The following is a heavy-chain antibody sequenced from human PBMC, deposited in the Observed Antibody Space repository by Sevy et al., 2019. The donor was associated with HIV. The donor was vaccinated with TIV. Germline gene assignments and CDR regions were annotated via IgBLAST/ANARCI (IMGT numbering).Heavy chain of an antibody. D-gene: IGHD3-22*01. J-gene: IGHJ4*02. CDR1: GFTFSSYA. CDR3: ARDGAFGDSSGYSIDY. CDR2: ISYDGSNK. Sequence: GGSLRLSCAASGFTFSSYAMHWVRQAPGKGLEWVAVISYDGSNKYYADSVKGRFTIYRDNSKNTLYLQMNSLRAEDTAVYYCARDGAFGDSSGYSIDYWGQGTLVTVSS. V-gene: IGHV3-30-3*01.